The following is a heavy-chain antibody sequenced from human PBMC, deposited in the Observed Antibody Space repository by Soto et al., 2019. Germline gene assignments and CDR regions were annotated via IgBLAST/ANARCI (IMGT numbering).Heavy chain of an antibody. CDR2: IYYSGST. CDR3: TRHYSGYDLGGY. CDR1: GGSISSGDYY. D-gene: IGHD5-12*01. V-gene: IGHV4-30-4*01. J-gene: IGHJ4*02. Sequence: SETLSLTCTVSGGSISSGDYYLSWIRQPPGKGLEWIGYIYYSGSTYYNPSLKSRVTISVDTSQNQFSLKLSSVTAADTAVYYCTRHYSGYDLGGYWGQGTLVTVSS.